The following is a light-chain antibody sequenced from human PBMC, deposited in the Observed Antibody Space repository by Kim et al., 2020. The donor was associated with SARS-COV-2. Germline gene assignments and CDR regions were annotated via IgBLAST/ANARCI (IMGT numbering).Light chain of an antibody. CDR3: QVWDSDSDHWV. V-gene: IGLV3-21*04. CDR1: NFGSKS. J-gene: IGLJ3*02. CDR2: SDS. Sequence: APGKAARITCGGNNFGSKSVHWCQQKPDQAPVLVIYSDSDRPSGIPERFSGSNSANTATLTISRVEAGDEADYYCQVWDSDSDHWVFGGGTQLTVL.